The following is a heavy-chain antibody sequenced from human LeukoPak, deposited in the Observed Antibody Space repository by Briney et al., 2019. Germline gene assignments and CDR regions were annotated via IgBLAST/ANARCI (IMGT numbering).Heavy chain of an antibody. D-gene: IGHD3-22*01. J-gene: IGHJ5*02. CDR2: ISSSGSTI. Sequence: PGGSLRLSCAASGFTFSDYYMSWIRQAPGKGLEWVSYISSSGSTIYYADSVKGRFTISRDNAKNSLYLQMNSLRADDTAVYYCAREAYDSSGYYSGGGWFDPWGQGIQVTVSS. V-gene: IGHV3-11*01. CDR3: AREAYDSSGYYSGGGWFDP. CDR1: GFTFSDYY.